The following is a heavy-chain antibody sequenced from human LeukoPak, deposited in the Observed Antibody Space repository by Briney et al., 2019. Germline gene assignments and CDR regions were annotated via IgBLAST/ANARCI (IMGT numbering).Heavy chain of an antibody. J-gene: IGHJ4*02. CDR3: ARGGYGSYYY. Sequence: GGSLRLSCAASGFTFSSYGMHWVRQAPGKGLEWVAFIRYDGSNKYYADSVKGRFTISRDNAKNSLYLQMNSLSAEDTAVYYCARGGYGSYYYWGQGTLVTVSS. CDR1: GFTFSSYG. CDR2: IRYDGSNK. V-gene: IGHV3-30*02. D-gene: IGHD1-26*01.